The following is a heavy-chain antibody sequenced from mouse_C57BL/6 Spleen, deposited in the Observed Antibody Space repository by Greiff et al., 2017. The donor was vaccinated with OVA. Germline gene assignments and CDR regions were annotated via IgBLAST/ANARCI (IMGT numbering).Heavy chain of an antibody. CDR1: GYTFTDHT. CDR3: ARSVVADWYFDV. D-gene: IGHD1-1*01. CDR2: IYPRDGST. V-gene: IGHV1-78*01. J-gene: IGHJ1*03. Sequence: VKVVESDAELVKPGASVKISCKVSGYTFTDHTIHWMKQRPEQGLEWIGYIYPRDGSTKYNEKFKGKATLTADKSSSTAYMQLNSLTSEDSAVYFCARSVVADWYFDVWGTGTTVTVSS.